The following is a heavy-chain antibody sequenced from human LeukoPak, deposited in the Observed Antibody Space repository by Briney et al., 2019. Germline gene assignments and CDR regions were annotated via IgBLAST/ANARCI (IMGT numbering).Heavy chain of an antibody. V-gene: IGHV3-23*01. CDR2: ISGSGGST. CDR1: GFTFSSYA. CDR3: AKGTFLSWYFDL. Sequence: PGGSLRRSGAASGFTFSSYAMRWLRQAPGKGLGWVLAISGSGGSTSYADSVRGRFTISRDNSTNTLYLQMNSLGAEDTAVYYCAKGTFLSWYFDLWGRGTLVTVSS. D-gene: IGHD1-1*01. J-gene: IGHJ2*01.